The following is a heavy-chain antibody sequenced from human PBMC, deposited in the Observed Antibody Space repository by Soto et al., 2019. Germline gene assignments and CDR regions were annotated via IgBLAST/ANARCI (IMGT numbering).Heavy chain of an antibody. V-gene: IGHV3-33*06. CDR3: AKGVPGIAVAGTGYFQH. J-gene: IGHJ1*01. CDR1: GFAFSGQG. CDR2: IVDGGSED. Sequence: PGGSLRLSCAASGFAFSGQGMHWVRQAPGKGLEWLAVIVDGGSEDHYADSVRGRFTISRDNSKNILYLEMNNLRVEDTAVYYCAKGVPGIAVAGTGYFQHWGQGTLVTSPQ. D-gene: IGHD6-19*01.